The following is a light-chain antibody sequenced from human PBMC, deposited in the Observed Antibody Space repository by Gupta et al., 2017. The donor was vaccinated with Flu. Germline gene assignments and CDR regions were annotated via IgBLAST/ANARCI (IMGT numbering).Light chain of an antibody. CDR1: QDVHSCV. Sequence: CTLSVSPGERGTLSCRASQDVHSCVVSWYQKTPGQPPRLIFAGATRRATGIPDRCSGSGSGTVFIPTSSRLEAEFVALYFCQHNGCSPWTFGGGTKVESK. V-gene: IGKV3-20*01. CDR3: QHNGCSPWT. J-gene: IGKJ1*01. CDR2: GAT.